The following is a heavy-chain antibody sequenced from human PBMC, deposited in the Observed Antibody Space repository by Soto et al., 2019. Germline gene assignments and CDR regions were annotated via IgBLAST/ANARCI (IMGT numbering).Heavy chain of an antibody. J-gene: IGHJ4*02. CDR3: ARGDYDILTGYYLFDY. D-gene: IGHD3-9*01. Sequence: QVQLQESGPGLVKPSQTLSLTCTVSGGSISSGDYYWSWIRQPPGKGLEWIGYIYYSGSTYYNPSLKSRVTISVDTSKNQFSLKLSSVTAADTAVYYCARGDYDILTGYYLFDYWGQGTLVTVSS. V-gene: IGHV4-30-4*01. CDR1: GGSISSGDYY. CDR2: IYYSGST.